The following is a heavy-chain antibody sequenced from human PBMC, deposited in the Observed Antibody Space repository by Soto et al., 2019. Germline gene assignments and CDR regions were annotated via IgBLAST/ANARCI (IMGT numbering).Heavy chain of an antibody. J-gene: IGHJ4*02. V-gene: IGHV3-49*04. Sequence: PGGSLRLSCTASGFTFGDYAMSWVRQAPGKGLEWVGFIRSKAYGGTTEYAASVKGRFTISRDDSKSIAYLQMNSLKTEDTSVYYCAGVLGGYSYGAFDYWGQGTLVTVSS. CDR2: IRSKAYGGTT. CDR1: GFTFGDYA. D-gene: IGHD5-18*01. CDR3: AGVLGGYSYGAFDY.